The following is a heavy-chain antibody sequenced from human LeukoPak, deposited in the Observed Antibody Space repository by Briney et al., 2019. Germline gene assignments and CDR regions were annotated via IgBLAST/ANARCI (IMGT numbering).Heavy chain of an antibody. CDR2: INPNSGGT. CDR1: GYTFTGYY. CDR3: ARGPMGDDYYDSSGYYSNYFDY. J-gene: IGHJ4*02. D-gene: IGHD3-22*01. Sequence: ASVKVSCKASGYTFTGYYMHWVRQAPGQGLEWMGWINPNSGGTNYAQKFQGRVTMTRDTSISTAYMELSRLRSDDTAVYYCARGPMGDDYYDSSGYYSNYFDYWGQGNLVTVSS. V-gene: IGHV1-2*02.